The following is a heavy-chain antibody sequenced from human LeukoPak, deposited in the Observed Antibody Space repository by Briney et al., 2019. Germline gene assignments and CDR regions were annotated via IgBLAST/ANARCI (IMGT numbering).Heavy chain of an antibody. D-gene: IGHD5-18*01. Sequence: SETLSLTCTVSGGSISSNNFYGGLIRQPPGKGLEWIGSIYSGGSTFYNPSLKSRVTLSVDTSKNQFSLKLSSVTAADTAVYYCARGRYSYGYYFDYWGQGTLVTVSS. J-gene: IGHJ4*02. V-gene: IGHV4-39*01. CDR1: GGSISSNNFY. CDR2: IYSGGST. CDR3: ARGRYSYGYYFDY.